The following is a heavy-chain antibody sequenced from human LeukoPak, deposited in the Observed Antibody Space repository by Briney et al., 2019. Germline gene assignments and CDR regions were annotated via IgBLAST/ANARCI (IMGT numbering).Heavy chain of an antibody. CDR3: ARMPAAIDY. CDR1: GFTFSSYT. CDR2: ISSGNDYI. V-gene: IGHV3-21*01. D-gene: IGHD2-2*01. Sequence: GGSLRLSCAASGFTFSSYTIIWVRQAPGKGLEWVSSISSGNDYIYYADSLKGRFTISRDNPTNSLYLQMNSLTVEDTALYFCARMPAAIDYWGQGTLVTVSS. J-gene: IGHJ4*02.